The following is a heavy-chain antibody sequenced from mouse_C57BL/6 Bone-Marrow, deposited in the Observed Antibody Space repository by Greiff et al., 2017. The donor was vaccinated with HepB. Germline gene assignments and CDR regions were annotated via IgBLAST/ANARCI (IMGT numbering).Heavy chain of an antibody. J-gene: IGHJ4*01. CDR3: ILRRGY. Sequence: VQLQQPGAELVRPGTSVKLSCKASGYTFTSYWMHWVKQRPGQGLEWIGVIDPSDSYTNYNQKFKGKATLTVDTSSSTAYMQLSSLPSEDSAVYYCILRRGYWGQGTSVTVSS. D-gene: IGHD1-1*01. CDR2: IDPSDSYT. CDR1: GYTFTSYW. V-gene: IGHV1-59*01.